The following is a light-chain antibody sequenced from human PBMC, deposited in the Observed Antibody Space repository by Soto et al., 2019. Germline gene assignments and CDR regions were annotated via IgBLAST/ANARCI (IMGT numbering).Light chain of an antibody. CDR3: ALYVGSGTVG. CDR2: NTT. J-gene: IGLJ2*01. CDR1: SGSVSTSYY. Sequence: QAVVTQEPSFSVSPGGTVILTCGLTSGSVSTSYYPSWYQQSPGLAPRTLIYNTTTRSSGVPDRFSGSILGNKAALTITGAQSDDESDYLCALYVGSGTVGFGGGTKLTDL. V-gene: IGLV8-61*01.